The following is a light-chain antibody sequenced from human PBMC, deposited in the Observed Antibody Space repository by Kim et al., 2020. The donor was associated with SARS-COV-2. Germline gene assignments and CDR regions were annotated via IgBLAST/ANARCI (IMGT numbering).Light chain of an antibody. CDR3: QVWDSSSDLLV. CDR2: YDS. J-gene: IGLJ2*01. Sequence: APGKTARITCGGNNIGSKSVYWYQQKPGQAPVLVIYYDSDRPSGIPERFSGSNSGNTATLTISRVEAGDEADYYCQVWDSSSDLLVFGGGTQLTVL. CDR1: NIGSKS. V-gene: IGLV3-21*04.